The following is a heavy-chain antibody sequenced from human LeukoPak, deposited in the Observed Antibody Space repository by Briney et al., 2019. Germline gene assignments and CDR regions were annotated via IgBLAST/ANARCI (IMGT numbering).Heavy chain of an antibody. CDR1: GGTFSSYA. Sequence: SVKVTCKASGGTFSSYAISWVRQAPGQGLEWMGGIIPIFGTANYAQKFQGRVTITTDESTSTAYMKLSSLRSEDTAVYYCASCSHYYYYYMDVWGKGTTVTVSS. CDR2: IIPIFGTA. CDR3: ASCSHYYYYYMDV. J-gene: IGHJ6*03. D-gene: IGHD2-15*01. V-gene: IGHV1-69*05.